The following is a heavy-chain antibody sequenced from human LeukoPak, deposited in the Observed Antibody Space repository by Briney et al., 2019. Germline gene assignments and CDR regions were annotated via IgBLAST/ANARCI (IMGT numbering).Heavy chain of an antibody. V-gene: IGHV3-66*01. CDR3: ARGLLRDGYTYTYSFDY. CDR1: GFTVSTNY. D-gene: IGHD5-18*01. CDR2: VYMGGTT. Sequence: GGSLRLSCAASGFTVSTNYMNWVRQAPGKGLEWVSVVYMGGTTYYADSVKGRFTISRDSTKNTIYLQMNNLRAEDTAVYYCARGLLRDGYTYTYSFDYWGRGALVTVSS. J-gene: IGHJ4*02.